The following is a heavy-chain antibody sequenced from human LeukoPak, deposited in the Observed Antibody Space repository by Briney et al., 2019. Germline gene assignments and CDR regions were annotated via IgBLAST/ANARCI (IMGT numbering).Heavy chain of an antibody. D-gene: IGHD6-13*01. Sequence: GGSLRLSCAASGFTFSSYSMNWVRQAPGKGLEWVSSISGSGSYIHYADSLKGRFTISRDNAKNSLYLQINSLRAEDTAVYYCARGQQLVPGRLDYFDYWGQGTLVTVSS. V-gene: IGHV3-21*01. CDR3: ARGQQLVPGRLDYFDY. CDR2: ISGSGSYI. CDR1: GFTFSSYS. J-gene: IGHJ4*02.